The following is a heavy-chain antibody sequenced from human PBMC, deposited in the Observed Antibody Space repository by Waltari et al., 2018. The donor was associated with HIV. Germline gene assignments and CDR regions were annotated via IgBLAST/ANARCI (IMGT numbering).Heavy chain of an antibody. CDR1: GFTFSDAW. CDR3: TTDLVY. V-gene: IGHV3-15*01. J-gene: IGHJ4*01. D-gene: IGHD3-16*01. Sequence: EVQLVESGGGLVKPGGSLRLSCAASGFTFSDAWMSWVRQAPGQGLGWVGRIKRKVDGETKDYAAPVKGRFTISRDDSKNTLYLQMNSLKTEDTATYYCTTDLVYWGQGTLVTVSS. CDR2: IKRKVDGETK.